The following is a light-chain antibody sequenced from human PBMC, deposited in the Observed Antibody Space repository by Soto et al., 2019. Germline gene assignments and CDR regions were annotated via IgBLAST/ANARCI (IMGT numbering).Light chain of an antibody. V-gene: IGKV3-15*01. CDR1: QSVGNS. Sequence: EVVMTQSPAILSVSPGERASLSCRASQSVGNSVAWYQQKPGQGPKLLIFNSSTRASGIPTRFSGSGSGPEFYLTISSLQSEDFALYFCQQDNKWWTFGQGTKVEI. CDR3: QQDNKWWT. J-gene: IGKJ1*01. CDR2: NSS.